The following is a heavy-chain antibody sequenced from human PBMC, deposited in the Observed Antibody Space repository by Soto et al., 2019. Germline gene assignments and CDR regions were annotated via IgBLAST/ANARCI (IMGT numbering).Heavy chain of an antibody. CDR1: GDSISGSPYF. D-gene: IGHD6-13*01. CDR2: IFYDGYT. CDR3: ARLQAAVPHY. Sequence: QVQLQESGPGLVMPSETLSLTCTVSGDSISGSPYFWGWIRQPPGKRLEWIGSIFYDGYTPYTPSPQSRFTISVDTSKNQFSLKLTSGADADTAIYFCARLQAAVPHYWGQGILVTVSS. J-gene: IGHJ4*02. V-gene: IGHV4-39*01.